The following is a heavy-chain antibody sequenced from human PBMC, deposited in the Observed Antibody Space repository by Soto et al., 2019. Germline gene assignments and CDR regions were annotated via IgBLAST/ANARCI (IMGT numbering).Heavy chain of an antibody. V-gene: IGHV3-33*01. D-gene: IGHD6-13*01. J-gene: IGHJ3*02. CDR3: ARDPPYSSRSEAFDI. CDR2: IWYDGSNK. CDR1: GFTFSSYG. Sequence: GGSLRLSCAASGFTFSSYGMHWVRQAPGKGLEWVAVIWYDGSNKYYADSVKGRFTISRDNSKNTLYLQMNSLRAEDTAVYYCARDPPYSSRSEAFDIWGQGTMVTVSS.